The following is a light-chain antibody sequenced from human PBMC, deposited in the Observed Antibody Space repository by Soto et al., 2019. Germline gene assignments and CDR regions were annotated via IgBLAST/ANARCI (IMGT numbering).Light chain of an antibody. CDR2: AAS. V-gene: IGKV1-17*01. J-gene: IGKJ4*01. CDR3: QQYGSSPPGLT. CDR1: QGIGSD. Sequence: DIQMTQSPSSLSASVGDRVTITCRASQGIGSDLGWYQQKPGKAPKRLIYAASSRATGIPDRFSGSGSGTDFTLTISRLEPEDFAVYYCQQYGSSPPGLTFGGGTKVEIK.